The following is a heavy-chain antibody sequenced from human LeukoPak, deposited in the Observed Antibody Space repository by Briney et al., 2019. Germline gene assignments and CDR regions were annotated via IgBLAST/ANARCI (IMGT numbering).Heavy chain of an antibody. D-gene: IGHD2-21*02. V-gene: IGHV3-21*01. CDR3: ARRRVTYYFDY. Sequence: GGSLRFSCAASGFTFSTYTMTWVRKAPGKELEWVSSITSGASFMYYADSIKGRFTIARDNAKNSVYLQMTSLTVDDTAIYYCARRRVTYYFDYWGQGALVTVSS. CDR2: ITSGASFM. CDR1: GFTFSTYT. J-gene: IGHJ4*02.